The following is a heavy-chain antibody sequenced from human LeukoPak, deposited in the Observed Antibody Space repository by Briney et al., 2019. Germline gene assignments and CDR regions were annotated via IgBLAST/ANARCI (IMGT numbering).Heavy chain of an antibody. CDR2: IYSGGDT. Sequence: GGSLRLSCAASGFTVNTKYMSWVRQASGKGLEWVSIIYSGGDTYYADSVKGRFTISRDNSKNTVYLQMRSLRAEDTAVYYCAKLGGRDAFDIWGQGTMVTVSS. J-gene: IGHJ3*02. V-gene: IGHV3-66*04. CDR3: AKLGGRDAFDI. CDR1: GFTVNTKY. D-gene: IGHD3-16*01.